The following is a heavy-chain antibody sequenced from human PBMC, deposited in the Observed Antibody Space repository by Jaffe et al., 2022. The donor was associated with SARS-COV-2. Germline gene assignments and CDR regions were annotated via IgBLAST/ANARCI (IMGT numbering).Heavy chain of an antibody. CDR2: ISWNSGSI. D-gene: IGHD3-10*01. CDR3: AKVRWFGELEEPDAFDI. Sequence: EVQLVESGGGLVQPGRSLRLSCAASGFTFDDYAMHWVRQAPGKGLEWVSGISWNSGSIGYADSVKGRFTISRDNAKNSLYLQMNSLRAEDTALYYCAKVRWFGELEEPDAFDIWGQGTMVTVSS. V-gene: IGHV3-9*01. J-gene: IGHJ3*02. CDR1: GFTFDDYA.